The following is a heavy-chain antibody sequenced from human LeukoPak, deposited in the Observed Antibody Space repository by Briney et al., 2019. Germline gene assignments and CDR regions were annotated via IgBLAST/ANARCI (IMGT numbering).Heavy chain of an antibody. CDR1: GGSFSGYY. D-gene: IGHD4-17*01. CDR3: ASSDYGANWFDP. CDR2: INHSGST. J-gene: IGHJ5*02. Sequence: PPETLSLTCAVYGGSFSGYYWSWIRQPPGKGLEWIGEINHSGSTNYNPSLKSRVTISVDTSKNQFSLKLSSVTAADTAVYYCASSDYGANWFDPWGQGTLVTVSS. V-gene: IGHV4-34*01.